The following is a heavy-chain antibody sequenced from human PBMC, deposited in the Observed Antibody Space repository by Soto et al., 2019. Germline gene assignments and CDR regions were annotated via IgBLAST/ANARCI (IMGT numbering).Heavy chain of an antibody. Sequence: EVQLVESGGGLVKPGGSLRLSCAASGFTFSSYSMNWVRQAPGKGLEWVSSISSSSSYIYYADSVKGRFTISRDNAKNSLYLQMTSLRAEDTAVYYCARGGRASDSWFDPWGQGTLVTVSS. CDR2: ISSSSSYI. CDR1: GFTFSSYS. J-gene: IGHJ5*02. CDR3: ARGGRASDSWFDP. D-gene: IGHD1-26*01. V-gene: IGHV3-21*01.